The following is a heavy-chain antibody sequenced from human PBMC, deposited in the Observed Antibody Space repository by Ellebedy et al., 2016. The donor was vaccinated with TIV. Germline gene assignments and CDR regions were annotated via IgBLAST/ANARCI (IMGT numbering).Heavy chain of an antibody. Sequence: MPSETLSLTCAVSGGSISNSNWWSWVRQPPGKGLEWIGEIHHSGSTNYNPSLKSRVTISVDTSKNQVSLNLNSVTAADTALYYCAREPHYDSGGYGYYYFDYWGQGALVTVSS. J-gene: IGHJ4*02. CDR1: GGSISNSNW. V-gene: IGHV4-4*02. CDR2: IHHSGST. D-gene: IGHD5-18*01. CDR3: AREPHYDSGGYGYYYFDY.